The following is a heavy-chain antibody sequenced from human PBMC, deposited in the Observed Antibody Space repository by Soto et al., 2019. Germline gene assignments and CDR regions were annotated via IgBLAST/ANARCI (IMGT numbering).Heavy chain of an antibody. CDR2: IYYSGST. D-gene: IGHD3-10*01. CDR1: GGSISSGDYY. Sequence: SETLSLTCTVSGGSISSGDYYWSWIRQPPGKGLEWIGYIYYSGSTYYNPSLKSRVTISVDTSKNQFSLKLSSVTAADTAVYYCARDLTMVRGEHYYYGMDVWGQGTTVTVSS. V-gene: IGHV4-30-4*01. J-gene: IGHJ6*02. CDR3: ARDLTMVRGEHYYYGMDV.